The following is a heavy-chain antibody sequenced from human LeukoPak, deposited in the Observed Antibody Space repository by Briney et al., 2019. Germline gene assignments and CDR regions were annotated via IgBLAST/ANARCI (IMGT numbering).Heavy chain of an antibody. J-gene: IGHJ4*02. CDR1: GYTFTDYY. Sequence: ASVKVSCKASGYTFTDYYMHWVRQATGQGLEWMGWMNPNSGNTGYAQKFQGRVTMTRNTSISTAYMELSSLRSEDTAVYYCARGRVGPDYWGQGTLVTVSS. D-gene: IGHD3-10*01. CDR3: ARGRVGPDY. V-gene: IGHV1-8*02. CDR2: MNPNSGNT.